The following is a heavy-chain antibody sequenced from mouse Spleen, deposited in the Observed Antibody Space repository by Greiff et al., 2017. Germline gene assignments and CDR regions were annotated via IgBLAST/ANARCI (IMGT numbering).Heavy chain of an antibody. CDR3: ARQSGTRYYFDY. Sequence: EVMLVESGGGLVKPGGSLKLSCAASGFTFSSYAMSWVRQTPEKRLEWVATISSGGSYTYYPDSVKGRFTISRDNAKNTLYLQMSSLRSEDTAMYYCARQSGTRYYFDYWGQGTTLTVSS. CDR1: GFTFSSYA. D-gene: IGHD4-1*01. CDR2: ISSGGSYT. J-gene: IGHJ2*01. V-gene: IGHV5-9-1*01.